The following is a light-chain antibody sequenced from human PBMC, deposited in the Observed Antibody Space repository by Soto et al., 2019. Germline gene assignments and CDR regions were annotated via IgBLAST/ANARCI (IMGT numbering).Light chain of an antibody. CDR3: MQALQTPIT. J-gene: IGKJ5*01. CDR1: QSLLDSDDGSTF. CDR2: LGS. Sequence: DIVMTQTPLSLPVTPGEPASISCRSSQSLLDSDDGSTFLDWYLQKPGQSPQLLIYLGSNRSSGVPDRFSGSGSGTDFTLKISRVEAEDVGVYYCMQALQTPITFGQGTRLEIK. V-gene: IGKV2-28*01.